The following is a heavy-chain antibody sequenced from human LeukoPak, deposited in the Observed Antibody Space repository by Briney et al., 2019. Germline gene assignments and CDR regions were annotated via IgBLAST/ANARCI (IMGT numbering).Heavy chain of an antibody. CDR1: GGSLTGYY. D-gene: IGHD5-12*01. CDR3: ACHAVRYSAYDREEDAFDI. Sequence: SETLSLTCALYGGSLTGYYWRWIRQPPGKGLEWIGEINHSGSTKYNPSLKSRVTISVDTSTKQFFLRLTSVTAADTAVYYCACHAVRYSAYDREEDAFDIWGQGTMVTVSS. J-gene: IGHJ3*02. CDR2: INHSGST. V-gene: IGHV4-34*01.